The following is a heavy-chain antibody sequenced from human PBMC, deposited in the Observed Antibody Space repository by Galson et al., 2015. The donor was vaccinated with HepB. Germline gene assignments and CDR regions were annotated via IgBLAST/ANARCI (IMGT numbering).Heavy chain of an antibody. CDR3: ARQRARTRETLNWFDP. CDR1: GDSIRGDGFY. CDR2: VYYSGNT. D-gene: IGHD4-11*01. J-gene: IGHJ5*02. Sequence: SETLSLTCTVSGDSIRGDGFYWAWIRLPPGKGLEWIGSVYYSGNTYYNPSLKSRVTISVDTSKNQFSLKLSSVTAADTAMYFCARQRARTRETLNWFDPWGQGTLVTVSS. V-gene: IGHV4-39*01.